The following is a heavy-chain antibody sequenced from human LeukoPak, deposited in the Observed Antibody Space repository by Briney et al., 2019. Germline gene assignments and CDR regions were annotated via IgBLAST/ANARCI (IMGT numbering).Heavy chain of an antibody. V-gene: IGHV3-30*18. J-gene: IGHJ4*02. CDR1: GFTFSSYG. Sequence: GGSLRLSCAASGFTFSSYGMHWVRQAPGKGLEWVAVISYDGSNKYYADSVKGRFTISRDNSKNTLYLQMNSLRAEDTAVYYCAKDRQYDILTGYYQDWGQGTLVTVSS. D-gene: IGHD3-9*01. CDR3: AKDRQYDILTGYYQD. CDR2: ISYDGSNK.